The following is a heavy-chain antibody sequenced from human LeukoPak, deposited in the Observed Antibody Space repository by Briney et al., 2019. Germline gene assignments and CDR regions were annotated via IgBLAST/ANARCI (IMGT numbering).Heavy chain of an antibody. Sequence: SVKVSCKASGGTFSSYAISWVRQAPGQGLEWMGGIIPIFGTANYAQKFQGRVTITADESTSTAYMELSSLRSEDTAVYYCARSPVGYCSGGSCYFPYYYYMDVWGKGTTVTISS. CDR3: ARSPVGYCSGGSCYFPYYYYMDV. J-gene: IGHJ6*03. CDR2: IIPIFGTA. V-gene: IGHV1-69*13. CDR1: GGTFSSYA. D-gene: IGHD2-15*01.